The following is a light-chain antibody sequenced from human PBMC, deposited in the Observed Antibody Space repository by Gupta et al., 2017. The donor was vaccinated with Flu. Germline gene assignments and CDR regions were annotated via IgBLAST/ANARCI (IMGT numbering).Light chain of an antibody. CDR1: QSVASN. CDR3: QQNNTWPLT. V-gene: IGKV3-15*01. CDR2: GAS. J-gene: IGKJ4*01. Sequence: LATLSVSPGQRATLSCRASQSVASNLVWYQQRPGQAPRLLIYGASSRATGIPARFSGRGSGTEFTLTISSLQSEDFAIYYCQQNNTWPLTFGGGTKVEIK.